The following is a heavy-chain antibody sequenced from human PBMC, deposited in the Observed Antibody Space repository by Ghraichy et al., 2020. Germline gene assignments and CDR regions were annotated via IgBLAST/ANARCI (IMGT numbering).Heavy chain of an antibody. CDR3: ARGLVAGVYNWFDP. D-gene: IGHD6-19*01. V-gene: IGHV4-34*01. Sequence: SETLSLTCAVYGGSFSGYYWSWIRQPPGKGLEWIGEINHSGSTNYNPSLKSRVTISVDTSKNQFSLKLSSVTAADTAVYYCARGLVAGVYNWFDPWGQGTLVTVSS. J-gene: IGHJ5*02. CDR1: GGSFSGYY. CDR2: INHSGST.